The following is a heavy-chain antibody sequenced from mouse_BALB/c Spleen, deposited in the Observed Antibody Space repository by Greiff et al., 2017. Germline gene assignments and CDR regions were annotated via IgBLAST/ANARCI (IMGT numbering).Heavy chain of an antibody. CDR3: ARGGYFDV. V-gene: IGHV1-54*01. CDR2: INPGSGGT. J-gene: IGHJ1*01. Sequence: VQLQQSGAELVRPGTSVKVSCKASGYAFTNYLIEWVKQRPGQGLEWIGVINPGSGGTNYNEKFKGKATLTADKSSSTAYMQLSSLTSDDSAVYFCARGGYFDVWGAGTTGTVSS. CDR1: GYAFTNYL.